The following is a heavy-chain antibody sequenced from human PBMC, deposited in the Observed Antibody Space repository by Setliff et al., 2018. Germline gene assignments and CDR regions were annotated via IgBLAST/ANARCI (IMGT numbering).Heavy chain of an antibody. CDR1: GDSISSYY. Sequence: SETLSLTCTVSGDSISSYYWSWIRQPPGKGLEWIGYIYYSGSTNYNPSLKSRVTMSVATFENHFSLKLNSLTAADTAVYYCARDRTAYSYGLDVWGQGATVTVSS. CDR3: ARDRTAYSYGLDV. V-gene: IGHV4-59*01. CDR2: IYYSGST. D-gene: IGHD5-18*01. J-gene: IGHJ6*02.